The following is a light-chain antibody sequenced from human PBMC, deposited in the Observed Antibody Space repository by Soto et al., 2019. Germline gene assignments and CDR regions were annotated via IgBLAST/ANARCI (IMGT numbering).Light chain of an antibody. V-gene: IGLV2-14*01. CDR2: EVR. CDR3: SSYTSKRSLI. CDR1: MRDVGAYNL. Sequence: QSALTQPASLSGSPGQSITISCAGTMRDVGAYNLVSWYQQHPGRAPQLIIYEVRNRPSGISFRFSGSKSGNTASLTISGLQAEDEADYYCSSYTSKRSLIYGGGTKVTVL. J-gene: IGLJ2*01.